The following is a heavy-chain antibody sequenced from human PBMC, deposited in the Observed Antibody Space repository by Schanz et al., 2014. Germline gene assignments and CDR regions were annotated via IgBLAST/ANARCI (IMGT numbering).Heavy chain of an antibody. CDR2: IYASGGT. D-gene: IGHD1-26*01. Sequence: QLQLQESGPGLVKPSETLSLTCTVSGGSISSSSYYWGWIRQPPGKGLEWIGSIYASGGTYYNPSLESRVTISVDTSKTLFSRRLSSVTAADTAVYFCARRGIGGTYYREPFDYWGQGTLVTVSS. V-gene: IGHV4-39*01. J-gene: IGHJ4*02. CDR3: ARRGIGGTYYREPFDY. CDR1: GGSISSSSYY.